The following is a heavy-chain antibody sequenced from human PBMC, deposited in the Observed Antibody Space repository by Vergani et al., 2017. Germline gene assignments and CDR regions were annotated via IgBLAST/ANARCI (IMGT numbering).Heavy chain of an antibody. J-gene: IGHJ6*02. V-gene: IGHV3-73*01. D-gene: IGHD6-13*01. CDR2: IRSKANSYAT. CDR3: TRSDSSLEYGMDV. Sequence: EVQLLESGGGLVQPGGSLRLSCAASGFTFSGSAMHWVRQASGKGLEWVGRIRSKANSYATAYAASVKGRFTISRDYSKNTAYLLINSLKTEDTAVYYCTRSDSSLEYGMDVWGQGTTVTVSS. CDR1: GFTFSGSA.